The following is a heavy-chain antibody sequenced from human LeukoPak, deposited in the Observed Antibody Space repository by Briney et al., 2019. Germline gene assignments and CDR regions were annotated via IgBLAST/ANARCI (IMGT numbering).Heavy chain of an antibody. D-gene: IGHD3-10*01. V-gene: IGHV3-30*04. CDR3: ARGMVRDSFDY. Sequence: GRSLRLPCAASGFTFSSYAMHWVRQAPGKGLEWVAVISYDGSNKYYADSVKGRFTISRDNSKNTLYLQMNSLRAEDTAVYYCARGMVRDSFDYWGQGTLVTVSS. CDR2: ISYDGSNK. J-gene: IGHJ4*02. CDR1: GFTFSSYA.